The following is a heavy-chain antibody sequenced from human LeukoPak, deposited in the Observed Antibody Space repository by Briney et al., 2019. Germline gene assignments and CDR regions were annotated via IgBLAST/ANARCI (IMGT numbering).Heavy chain of an antibody. CDR1: GFTFSSYG. Sequence: PGGSLRLSCAASGFTFSSYGMHWVRQAPGKGLEWVAFIRYDGSNKYYADSVKGRFTISRDNSKNTLYLQMNSLRAEDTAVYYCARANPREYGGNADYFDYWGQGTLVTVSS. D-gene: IGHD4-23*01. J-gene: IGHJ4*02. CDR3: ARANPREYGGNADYFDY. CDR2: IRYDGSNK. V-gene: IGHV3-30*02.